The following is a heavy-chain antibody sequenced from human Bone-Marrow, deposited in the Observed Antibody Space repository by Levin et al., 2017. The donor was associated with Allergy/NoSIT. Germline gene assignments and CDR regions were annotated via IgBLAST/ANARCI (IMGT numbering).Heavy chain of an antibody. CDR3: ARAIRYTLNNGGRQGFDP. CDR2: INPNNGGA. V-gene: IGHV1-2*02. CDR1: GYTFTAYY. Sequence: GESLKISCKASGYTFTAYYIHWVRQAPGQGLEWMGWINPNNGGANYAPKFQDRVTMTRDTSISTAYMELTRLTSGDTALYYCARAIRYTLNNGGRQGFDPWGQGTLVTVSS. J-gene: IGHJ5*02. D-gene: IGHD1/OR15-1a*01.